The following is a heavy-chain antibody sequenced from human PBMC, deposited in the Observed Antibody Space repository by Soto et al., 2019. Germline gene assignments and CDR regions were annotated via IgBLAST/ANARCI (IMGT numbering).Heavy chain of an antibody. CDR2: ISVTGDTT. Sequence: EVQLLESGGGLVQPGGSLRLSCAASGFTISTYSITWVRQTPATGLEWVSGISVTGDTTFYADSVKGRFTISRDNSKNKVYLQMHSLRVEDTAVYYCAKWSGYGDLWGQGTLVTVSS. J-gene: IGHJ4*02. CDR1: GFTISTYS. D-gene: IGHD5-12*01. CDR3: AKWSGYGDL. V-gene: IGHV3-23*01.